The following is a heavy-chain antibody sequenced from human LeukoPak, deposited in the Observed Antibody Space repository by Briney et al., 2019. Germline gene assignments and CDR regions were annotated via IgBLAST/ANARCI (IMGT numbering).Heavy chain of an antibody. CDR2: IWYDGSDK. J-gene: IGHJ4*02. Sequence: QPGGSLRLSCAASGFTFNSYGIHWVRQAPGKGLEWAAVIWYDGSDKYYADSVKGRFIISRDNSKNMVYLEMNSLRAEDTAVYYCARDIAARRLDYWGQGTLVAASS. CDR1: GFTFNSYG. D-gene: IGHD6-6*01. CDR3: ARDIAARRLDY. V-gene: IGHV3-33*01.